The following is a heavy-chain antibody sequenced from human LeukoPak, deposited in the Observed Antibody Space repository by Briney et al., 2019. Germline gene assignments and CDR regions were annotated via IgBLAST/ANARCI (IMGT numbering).Heavy chain of an antibody. Sequence: GESLKISCKGSGYTFTNYWIAWVRQMPGKGLEWMGIIYPGDSDTRYSPSFQGQVTISADKSISTAYLQWSSLKASDTAMYYCASHTMVRGVIGPFDIWGQGTSVTVSS. D-gene: IGHD3-10*01. CDR1: GYTFTNYW. J-gene: IGHJ3*02. V-gene: IGHV5-51*01. CDR3: ASHTMVRGVIGPFDI. CDR2: IYPGDSDT.